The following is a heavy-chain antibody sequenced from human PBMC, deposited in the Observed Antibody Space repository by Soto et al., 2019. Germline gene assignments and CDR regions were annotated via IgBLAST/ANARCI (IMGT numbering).Heavy chain of an antibody. V-gene: IGHV1-24*01. Sequence: ASVKVSCKVSRYTLPELSMHLVRQAPGKRREWMGGFDPEDGETIYAQKFQGRVTMTEDTSTDTAYMELSSLRSEDTAVYYCATLNRRYYYDSSGYYFLDYWGQGTLVTVSS. D-gene: IGHD3-22*01. CDR1: RYTLPELS. J-gene: IGHJ4*02. CDR2: FDPEDGET. CDR3: ATLNRRYYYDSSGYYFLDY.